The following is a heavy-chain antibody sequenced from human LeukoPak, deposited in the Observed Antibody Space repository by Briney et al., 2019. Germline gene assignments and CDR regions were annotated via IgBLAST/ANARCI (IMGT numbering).Heavy chain of an antibody. CDR2: IYYTGST. CDR3: ARHLDYGGNSGYFDY. J-gene: IGHJ4*02. CDR1: GGSISSSSYY. V-gene: IGHV4-39*01. D-gene: IGHD4-23*01. Sequence: SETLSLTCTVSGGSISSSSYYWGWIRQPPGKGPEWIGTIYYTGSTYYNPSLKSRVTISVDTSKNQFSLKLSSVTAADTAVYYCARHLDYGGNSGYFDYWGQGTLVTVSS.